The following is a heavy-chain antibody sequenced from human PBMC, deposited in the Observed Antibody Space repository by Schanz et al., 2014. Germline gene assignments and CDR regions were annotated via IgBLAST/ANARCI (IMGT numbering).Heavy chain of an antibody. J-gene: IGHJ6*02. D-gene: IGHD3-22*01. CDR2: IYRGGST. V-gene: IGHV3-53*01. CDR1: GFSVSSNY. Sequence: EVQLVESGGGLIQPGGSLRLSCAASGFSVSSNYMSWVRQAPGKGLEWVSVIYRGGSTYYADSVKGRFTISRDNSKNTLYLQMNSLRAEDAAVYRCARDKNYDDSAEYGMDVWGQGTTVTVPS. CDR3: ARDKNYDDSAEYGMDV.